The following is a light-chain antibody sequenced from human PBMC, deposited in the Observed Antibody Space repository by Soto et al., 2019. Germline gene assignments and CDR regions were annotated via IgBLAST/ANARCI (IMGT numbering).Light chain of an antibody. CDR3: QQSDNLPLT. CDR2: DAS. V-gene: IGKV1-33*01. J-gene: IGKJ5*01. Sequence: DFQMTQSPSSLSASVGDRVTITCRATQAIKNFLNWYQQKPGRAPKLLISDASTLQRGVPWRFSESGSGTHFTFVISSLQPADGGTYYCQQSDNLPLTFGQGTRLDIK. CDR1: QAIKNF.